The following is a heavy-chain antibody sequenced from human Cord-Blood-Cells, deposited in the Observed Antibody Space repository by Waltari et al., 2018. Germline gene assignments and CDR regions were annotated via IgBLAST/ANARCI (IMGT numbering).Heavy chain of an antibody. CDR1: GFTFSSYA. CDR3: ASGEYYGGRDAFDI. Sequence: QVQLVESGGGVVQPGRSLRLSCAASGFTFSSYAMHWVRQAPGKGLEGVAVRSYDGSNKYYADTVKSRFTISRDNSKNTLYLQMNSLRAEDTAVYYCASGEYYGGRDAFDIWGQGTMVTVSS. D-gene: IGHD4-17*01. CDR2: RSYDGSNK. V-gene: IGHV3-30*04. J-gene: IGHJ3*02.